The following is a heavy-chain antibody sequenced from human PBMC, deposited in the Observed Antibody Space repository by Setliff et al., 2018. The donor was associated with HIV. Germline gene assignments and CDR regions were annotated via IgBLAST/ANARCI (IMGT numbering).Heavy chain of an antibody. Sequence: PGESLKISCKGSGTSFTTYWIGWVRQMPGKGLEWMGIIYPDDSDTRYNTSFQGQVTISADKSINTAYLQWSSLRASDTAMYYYARHLRETYYYGSGSPGVAFDIWGQGTMVTVSS. J-gene: IGHJ3*02. CDR3: ARHLRETYYYGSGSPGVAFDI. CDR2: IYPDDSDT. CDR1: GTSFTTYW. D-gene: IGHD3-10*01. V-gene: IGHV5-51*01.